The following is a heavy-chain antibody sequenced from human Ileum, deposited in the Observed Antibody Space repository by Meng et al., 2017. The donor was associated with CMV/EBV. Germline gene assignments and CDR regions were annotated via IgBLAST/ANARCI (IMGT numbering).Heavy chain of an antibody. J-gene: IGHJ4*02. Sequence: LHRQERGPGLVKPSEPLSLPCHVSRGSISSSDYYWGWVRQPPGKGLEWIASIHSGGGTYYNPSLKSRVTISVDTSENQFSLRLTSVTAADTAVYYCARDYGSGSYRHYFDYWGQGTLVTVSS. D-gene: IGHD3-10*01. CDR1: RGSISSSDYY. V-gene: IGHV4-39*07. CDR2: IHSGGGT. CDR3: ARDYGSGSYRHYFDY.